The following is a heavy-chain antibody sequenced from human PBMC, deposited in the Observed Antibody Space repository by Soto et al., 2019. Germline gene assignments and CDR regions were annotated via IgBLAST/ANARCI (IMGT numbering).Heavy chain of an antibody. CDR2: IYYSGST. D-gene: IGHD2-15*01. J-gene: IGHJ4*02. V-gene: IGHV4-59*01. Sequence: SETLSLTCRFSGRSISSYYWSWIRQPPGKGLEWIGYIYYSGSTNYNPSLKSRVTISVDTSKNQFSLKLSSVTAADTAVYYCARVVRKTYYFDYWGQGTLVTVSS. CDR3: ARVVRKTYYFDY. CDR1: GRSISSYY.